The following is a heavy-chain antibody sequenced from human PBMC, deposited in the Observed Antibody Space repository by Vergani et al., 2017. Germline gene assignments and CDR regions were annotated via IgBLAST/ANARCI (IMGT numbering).Heavy chain of an antibody. Sequence: QVQLQESGPGLVKPSQTLSLTCTVSGGSISSGGYYWSWIRQPAGKGLEWIGRIYTSGSTNYNPSLKSRVTISVDTSKNQFSLKLSSVTAADTAVYYCARMAPYYYDSSGYDYWGQGTLVTVSS. J-gene: IGHJ4*02. D-gene: IGHD3-22*01. V-gene: IGHV4-61*02. CDR1: GGSISSGGYY. CDR3: ARMAPYYYDSSGYDY. CDR2: IYTSGST.